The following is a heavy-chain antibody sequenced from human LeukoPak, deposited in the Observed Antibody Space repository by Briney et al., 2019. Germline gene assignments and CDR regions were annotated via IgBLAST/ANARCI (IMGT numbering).Heavy chain of an antibody. CDR3: ATELRFLDSFDP. Sequence: ASVTVSCKVSGYTLTELSMHWVRQAPGKGLEWMGGFDPEDGETIYAQKFQGRVTMTEDTSTDTAYMELSSLRSEDTAVYYCATELRFLDSFDPWGQGTLVTVSS. CDR2: FDPEDGET. J-gene: IGHJ5*02. V-gene: IGHV1-24*01. CDR1: GYTLTELS. D-gene: IGHD3-3*01.